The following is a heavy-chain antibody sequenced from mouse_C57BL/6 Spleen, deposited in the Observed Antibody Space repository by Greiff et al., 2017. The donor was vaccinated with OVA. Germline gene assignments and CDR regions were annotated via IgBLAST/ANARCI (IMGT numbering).Heavy chain of an antibody. CDR1: GYAFSSSW. CDR3: APTAQVLYAMDY. CDR2: IYPGDGDT. Sequence: QVQLKESGPELVKPGASVKISCKASGYAFSSSWMNWVKQRPGKGLEWIGRIYPGDGDTNYNGKFKGKATLTADKSSSTAYMQLSSLTSEDSAVYFCAPTAQVLYAMDYWGQGTSVTVSS. D-gene: IGHD3-2*02. J-gene: IGHJ4*01. V-gene: IGHV1-82*01.